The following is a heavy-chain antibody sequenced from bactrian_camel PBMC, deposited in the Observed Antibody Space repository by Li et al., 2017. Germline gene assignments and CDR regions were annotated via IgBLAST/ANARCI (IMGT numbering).Heavy chain of an antibody. CDR2: ILTPGTT. CDR1: RYTVSSSC. Sequence: HVQLVESGGGSVQGGGSLRLSCAASRYTVSSSCMGWFRQAPGKERVWISSILTPGTTSYADSVKGRFIISKDNTKNTLYLQMNSLKPEDTAMYYCAADQPNLLGSCDIDEYNYWGQGTQVTVS. D-gene: IGHD2*01. CDR3: AADQPNLLGSCDIDEYNY. J-gene: IGHJ4*01. V-gene: IGHV3S68*01.